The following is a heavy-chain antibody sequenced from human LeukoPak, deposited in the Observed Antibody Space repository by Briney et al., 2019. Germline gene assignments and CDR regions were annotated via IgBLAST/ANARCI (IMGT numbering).Heavy chain of an antibody. CDR1: GGSISSGGYS. CDR2: IYHSGST. J-gene: IGHJ4*02. Sequence: SETLSLTCAVSGGSISSGGYSWSWIRQPPGKGLEWIGYIYHSGSTYYNPSLKSRVTISVDRSKNQFSLKLSSVTAADTAVYYCARGSIYYDSSGYPFDYWGQGTLVTVSS. CDR3: ARGSIYYDSSGYPFDY. D-gene: IGHD3-22*01. V-gene: IGHV4-30-2*01.